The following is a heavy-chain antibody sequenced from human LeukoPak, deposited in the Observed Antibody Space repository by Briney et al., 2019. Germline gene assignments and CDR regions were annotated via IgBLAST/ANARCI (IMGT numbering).Heavy chain of an antibody. Sequence: PGGSLRLSCAASGFTFSSYWMHWVRQAPGKGLVWVSRIYSDGSSTSYTDSVKGRFTISRDNAKNSLYLQMNSLRAEDTAVYYCARDELWSGSAVGYWGQGTLVTVSS. CDR2: IYSDGSST. CDR3: ARDELWSGSAVGY. CDR1: GFTFSSYW. V-gene: IGHV3-74*01. J-gene: IGHJ4*02. D-gene: IGHD3-3*01.